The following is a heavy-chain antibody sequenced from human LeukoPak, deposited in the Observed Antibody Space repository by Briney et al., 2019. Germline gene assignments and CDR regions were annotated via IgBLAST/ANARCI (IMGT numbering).Heavy chain of an antibody. CDR1: GFTFSSYA. Sequence: GGSLRLSCAASGFTFSSYAMHWVRQAPGKGLEWVAVISYDGSNKYYADSVKGRFTISRDNSENTLYLQMNSLRAEDTAVYYCARDYILTGYLDYWGQGTLVTVSS. J-gene: IGHJ4*02. D-gene: IGHD3-9*01. CDR2: ISYDGSNK. V-gene: IGHV3-30*04. CDR3: ARDYILTGYLDY.